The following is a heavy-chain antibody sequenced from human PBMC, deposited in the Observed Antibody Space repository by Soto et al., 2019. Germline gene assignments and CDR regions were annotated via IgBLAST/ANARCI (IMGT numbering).Heavy chain of an antibody. CDR3: AKSRVVPYFDR. D-gene: IGHD2-2*01. CDR1: GSAFDEYV. CDR2: IGWNGASI. J-gene: IGHJ4*02. V-gene: IGHV3-9*01. Sequence: EVQLVQSGGGLVQPGRSLRLSCAATGSAFDEYVMHWVRQAPGKGLEWVGSIGWNGASIDYADSVKGRFTISRDNAKNSLFLQMNSLTTEDTALYFCAKSRVVPYFDRWGQGTLVTVSS.